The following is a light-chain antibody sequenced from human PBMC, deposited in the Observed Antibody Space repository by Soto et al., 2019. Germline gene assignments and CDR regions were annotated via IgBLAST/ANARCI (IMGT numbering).Light chain of an antibody. CDR1: SSDVGGYNY. J-gene: IGLJ1*01. CDR3: SSYTSSSTYV. Sequence: QSALTQPASVSGSPGQSITISCTGTSSDVGGYNYVSWYQQHPGKAPKLMIYEVSNRPSGVSSRFSGSKSGNTASLTISGLQAEDEADYYCSSYTSSSTYVFATGTKVTVL. CDR2: EVS. V-gene: IGLV2-14*01.